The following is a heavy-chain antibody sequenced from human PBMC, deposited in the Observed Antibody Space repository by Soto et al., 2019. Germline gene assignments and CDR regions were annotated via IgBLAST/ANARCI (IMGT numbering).Heavy chain of an antibody. CDR2: INHSGST. J-gene: IGHJ4*02. CDR1: GGSFSGYY. V-gene: IGHV4-34*01. D-gene: IGHD3-10*01. CDR3: ARGSGSYLLFDY. Sequence: QVQLQQWGAGLLKPTETLSLTCAVYGGSFSGYYWSWIRQPPGKGLEWIGEINHSGSTNYNPSLKSRVTISVDTSKNQFSLKLSSVTAADTAVYYCARGSGSYLLFDYWGQGTLVTVSS.